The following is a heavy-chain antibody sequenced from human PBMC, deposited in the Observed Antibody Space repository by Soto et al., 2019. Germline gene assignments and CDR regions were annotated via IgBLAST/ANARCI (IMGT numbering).Heavy chain of an antibody. J-gene: IGHJ3*02. CDR2: IYYSGST. CDR1: CGSISSGGYY. D-gene: IGHD3-22*01. Sequence: SETLSLTCTVSCGSISSGGYYWSWIRQHPGKGLEWIGYIYYSGSTYYNPSLKSRVTISVDTSKNQFSLKLSSVTAADTAVYYCAGHDYYDSSGVFDIWGQGTMVTVSS. V-gene: IGHV4-31*03. CDR3: AGHDYYDSSGVFDI.